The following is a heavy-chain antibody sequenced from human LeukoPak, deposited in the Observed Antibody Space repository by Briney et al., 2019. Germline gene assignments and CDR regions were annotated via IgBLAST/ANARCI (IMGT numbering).Heavy chain of an antibody. D-gene: IGHD7-27*01. V-gene: IGHV4-38-2*02. J-gene: IGHJ4*02. CDR2: IYRSGST. CDR1: GYSISSGYY. Sequence: SETLSLTCTVSGYSISSGYYWGWIRQPPGKGLEWIGSIYRSGSTYYNPSLKSRVTISVDTSKNQFSLKLSSVTAADTAVYYCARASRTGLGIGSFDYWGQGTLVTVSS. CDR3: ARASRTGLGIGSFDY.